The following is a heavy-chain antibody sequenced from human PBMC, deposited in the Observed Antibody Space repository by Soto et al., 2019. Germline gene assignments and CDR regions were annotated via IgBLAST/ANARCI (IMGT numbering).Heavy chain of an antibody. CDR1: GYTFTSYG. CDR2: ISAYNGNT. V-gene: IGHV1-18*01. J-gene: IGHJ3*02. Sequence: GASVKVSCKASGYTFTSYGISWVRQAPGQGLEWMGWISAYNGNTNYAQKLQGGVTMTTDTSTSTAYMELRSLRSDDTAVYYCARDHAPHITIFGVVTPDAFDIWGQGTMVTVSS. D-gene: IGHD3-3*01. CDR3: ARDHAPHITIFGVVTPDAFDI.